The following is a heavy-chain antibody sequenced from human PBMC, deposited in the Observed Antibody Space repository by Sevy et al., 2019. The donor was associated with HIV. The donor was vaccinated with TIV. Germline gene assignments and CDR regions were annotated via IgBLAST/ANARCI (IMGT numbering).Heavy chain of an antibody. CDR3: TRAGIGSGYCSSTSCSQDY. Sequence: GGSLRLSCTASGFTFGDYAMSWFRQAPGKGLEWVGFIRSKAYGGTTEYAASVKGRFTISRDDSKSIAYLQMNSLKTEDTAVYYYTRAGIGSGYCSSTSCSQDYWGQGTLVTVSS. V-gene: IGHV3-49*03. J-gene: IGHJ4*02. D-gene: IGHD2-2*03. CDR1: GFTFGDYA. CDR2: IRSKAYGGTT.